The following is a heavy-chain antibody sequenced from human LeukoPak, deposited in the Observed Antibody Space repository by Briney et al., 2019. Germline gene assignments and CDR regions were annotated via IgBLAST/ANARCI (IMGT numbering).Heavy chain of an antibody. CDR3: ARDNDSSGYYPAKIDY. Sequence: GASVKVSCKASGYTFTSYGISWVRQAPGQGLEWMGWISAYNGNTNYAQKLQGRVTMTTDTSTSTAYMELRSLRSDDTAVYYCARDNDSSGYYPAKIDYWGQGTLVTVSS. CDR1: GYTFTSYG. V-gene: IGHV1-18*01. CDR2: ISAYNGNT. D-gene: IGHD3-22*01. J-gene: IGHJ4*02.